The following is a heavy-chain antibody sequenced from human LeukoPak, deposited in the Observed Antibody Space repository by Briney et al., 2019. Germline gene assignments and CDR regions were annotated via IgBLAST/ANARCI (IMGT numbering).Heavy chain of an antibody. V-gene: IGHV1-8*02. Sequence: EASVKVSCKASGYTFTGYYMHWVRQATGQGLEWMGWMNPNSGNTGYAQKFQGRVTMTRNTSISTAYMELSSLRSEDTAVYYCARGRGPGSLHEVPRVSSGWYSYYYMDVWGKGTTVTVSS. CDR1: GYTFTGYY. CDR2: MNPNSGNT. CDR3: ARGRGPGSLHEVPRVSSGWYSYYYMDV. J-gene: IGHJ6*03. D-gene: IGHD6-19*01.